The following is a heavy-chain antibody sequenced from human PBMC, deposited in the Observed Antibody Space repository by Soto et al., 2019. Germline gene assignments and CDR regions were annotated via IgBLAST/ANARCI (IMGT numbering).Heavy chain of an antibody. V-gene: IGHV4-59*01. CDR2: LHSSGFA. Sequence: PSETLSLTCTVYGASMSDYHGSWIRQSPGKGLEHIGYLHSSGFAEYNPSLKSRVTISMDTSRNQFSLKLRFVTAADPAIYYCARSGHTFVGAVWGQGVLVTVSS. J-gene: IGHJ4*02. CDR1: GASMSDYH. D-gene: IGHD1-26*01. CDR3: ARSGHTFVGAV.